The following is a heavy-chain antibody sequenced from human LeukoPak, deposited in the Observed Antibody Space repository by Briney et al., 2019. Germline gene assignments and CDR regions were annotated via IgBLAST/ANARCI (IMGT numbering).Heavy chain of an antibody. Sequence: ASVKVSCKASGYTFTSYGISWVPQAPGQGLEWMGWISAYNGNTNYAQKLQGRVTMTTDTSTSTAYMELRSLRSDDTAVYYCARGSWCSSTSCYIGWFDPWGQGTLVTVSS. CDR2: ISAYNGNT. V-gene: IGHV1-18*04. D-gene: IGHD2-2*02. CDR3: ARGSWCSSTSCYIGWFDP. J-gene: IGHJ5*02. CDR1: GYTFTSYG.